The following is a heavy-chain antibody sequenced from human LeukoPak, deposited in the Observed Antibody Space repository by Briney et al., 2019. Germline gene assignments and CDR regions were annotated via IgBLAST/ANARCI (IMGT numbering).Heavy chain of an antibody. CDR3: AKANWVSNADAVW. V-gene: IGHV3-23*01. D-gene: IGHD1-1*01. CDR2: IRGGGET. J-gene: IGHJ4*02. Sequence: GGSLRLPCAASGFSFSDYAMSWVRQAPARGPEGVSSIRGGGETFDADSVKGRFTLSRDDSRNTVYLQLNNLRVEDTAIYYCAKANWVSNADAVWWGQRTQVTVSS. CDR1: GFSFSDYA.